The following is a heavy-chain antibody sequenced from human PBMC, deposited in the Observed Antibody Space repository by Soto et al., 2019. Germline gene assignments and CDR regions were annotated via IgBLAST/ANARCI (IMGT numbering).Heavy chain of an antibody. J-gene: IGHJ4*02. CDR2: IYYSGST. V-gene: IGHV4-59*08. D-gene: IGHD3-10*01. CDR1: GGSISSYY. CDR3: ARPYGSCFDY. Sequence: QVQLQESGPGLVKPSETLSLTCTVSGGSISSYYWSWIRQPPGKGLEWIGYIYYSGSTNYNPSLKGRVTISVDTAKNQVSLKLSSVTAADTAVYYCARPYGSCFDYWGQGTLVTVSS.